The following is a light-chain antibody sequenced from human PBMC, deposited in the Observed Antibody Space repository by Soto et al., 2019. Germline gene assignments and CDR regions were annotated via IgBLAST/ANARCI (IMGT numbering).Light chain of an antibody. Sequence: EIVMTQSPATLSVSPGERATLSCRASQSIRGNLAWYXQKPGRAPRLVIYAASIRATGIPARFSGGGSGTEFTLTITSLQSEDFALYFCQQYSDWPPEPTFGGGTKVEMK. CDR2: AAS. CDR1: QSIRGN. CDR3: QQYSDWPPEPT. J-gene: IGKJ4*01. V-gene: IGKV3D-15*01.